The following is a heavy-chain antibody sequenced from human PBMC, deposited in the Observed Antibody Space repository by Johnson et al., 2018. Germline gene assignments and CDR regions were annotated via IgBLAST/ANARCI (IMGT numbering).Heavy chain of an antibody. D-gene: IGHD3-3*01. CDR1: GFTFDDYA. CDR2: IRWNSGGI. V-gene: IGHV3-9*01. J-gene: IGHJ1*01. CDR3: GRLEYDATVYFQH. Sequence: VQLVQSGGGLVQPGRSLRLSCAASGFTFDDYAMHWVRQAPGKGLEWVSGIRWNSGGIGYADSVKGRFPVSRENAKTPLYLQMRSPRAGGTGVYYCGRLEYDATVYFQHWGQGTLVTVSS.